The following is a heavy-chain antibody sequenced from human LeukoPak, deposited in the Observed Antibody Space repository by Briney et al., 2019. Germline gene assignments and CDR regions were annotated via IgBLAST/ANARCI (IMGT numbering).Heavy chain of an antibody. D-gene: IGHD3-3*01. Sequence: GGSLRLSCAASGFTFSSYAMHWVRQAPGKGLEWVAVISYDGSNKYYADSVKGRFTISRDNSKNTLYLQMNSLRAEDTAVYYCARDQIFGVVQDYWGQGTLVTVSS. V-gene: IGHV3-30-3*01. CDR1: GFTFSSYA. CDR3: ARDQIFGVVQDY. CDR2: ISYDGSNK. J-gene: IGHJ4*02.